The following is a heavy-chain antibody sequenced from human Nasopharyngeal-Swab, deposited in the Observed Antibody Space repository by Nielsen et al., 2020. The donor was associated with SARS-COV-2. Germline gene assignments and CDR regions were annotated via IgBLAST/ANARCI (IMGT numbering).Heavy chain of an antibody. CDR3: ATTGYSSGYYVH. J-gene: IGHJ4*02. CDR1: GGSISDYS. Sequence: SETLSLTCAVFGGSISDYSWNWIRQPPGKGLEWIGEITHTGSTNYNPSLRSRVSASVDTSKNQFSLNLISVTAADTAVYYCATTGYSSGYYVHWGQGVLVTVSS. V-gene: IGHV4-34*01. CDR2: ITHTGST. D-gene: IGHD6-25*01.